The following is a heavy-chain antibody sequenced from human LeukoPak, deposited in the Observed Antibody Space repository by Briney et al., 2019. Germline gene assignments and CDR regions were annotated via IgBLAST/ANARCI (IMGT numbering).Heavy chain of an antibody. CDR3: ARDDYNTLGYNFHH. D-gene: IGHD1-1*01. CDR1: GFTFADHA. Sequence: QPGGSLRLSCVASGFTFADHAMHWVRRAPGQGLEWVTGINWNNDGIVYAASVKGRFTVSRDNAKNTLYLQMNGLRPEDTAFYYCARDDYNTLGYNFHHWGQGTLVTVSS. V-gene: IGHV3-9*01. J-gene: IGHJ1*01. CDR2: INWNNDGI.